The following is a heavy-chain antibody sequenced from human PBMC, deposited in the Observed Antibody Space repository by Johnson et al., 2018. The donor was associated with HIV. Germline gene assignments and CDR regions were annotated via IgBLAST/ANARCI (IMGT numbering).Heavy chain of an antibody. J-gene: IGHJ3*02. CDR2: VNPNGGST. D-gene: IGHD2-15*01. CDR3: ARASGYSSGGENSRVDGFDI. CDR1: QFTFSTYY. Sequence: VQLVESGGGLAKPAWSPRLSCAASQFTFSTYYMNCVRQAPGNGLELVGQVNPNGGSTYLIDSGKDRFSTSRDNAKNTLHLQMNSLKTEDTALYYCARASGYSSGGENSRVDGFDIWGQGTVVIVSS. V-gene: IGHV3-25*03.